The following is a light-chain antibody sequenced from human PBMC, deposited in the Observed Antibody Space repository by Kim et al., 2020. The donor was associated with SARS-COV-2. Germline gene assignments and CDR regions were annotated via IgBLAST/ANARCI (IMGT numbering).Light chain of an antibody. J-gene: IGKJ2*03. CDR3: QQYGRSPYS. CDR2: GAS. CDR1: QSVSSSY. Sequence: LSPGERATLSCRASQSVSSSYLAWYQQKPDQAPRLLIYGASSRATGIPDRFSGSGSGTDFTLTISRLEPEDFAVYYCQQYGRSPYSFGQGTKLEI. V-gene: IGKV3-20*01.